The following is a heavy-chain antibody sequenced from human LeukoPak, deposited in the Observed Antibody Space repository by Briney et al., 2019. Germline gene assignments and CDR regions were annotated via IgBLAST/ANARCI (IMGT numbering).Heavy chain of an antibody. V-gene: IGHV3-53*01. J-gene: IGHJ4*02. CDR3: ASQLVVVAAGLDY. Sequence: PGGSLRLSCAASGFTVSSNYMSWVRQAPGKGLEWVSVIYSGGSTYYADSVKGRFTISRDNSKNTLYLQMNSLRAEDTAVYYCASQLVVVAAGLDYWGQGTLVTVSS. CDR2: IYSGGST. D-gene: IGHD2-15*01. CDR1: GFTVSSNY.